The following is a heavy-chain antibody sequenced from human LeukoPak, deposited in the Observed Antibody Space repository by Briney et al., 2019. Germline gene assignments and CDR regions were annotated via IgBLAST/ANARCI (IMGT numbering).Heavy chain of an antibody. Sequence: ASVKVSCKASGYTFTSYGIRWVRPAPGQGLEWMGWISAYNGNTNYAQKLQGRVTMTTDTSTSTAYMELRSLRSDDTAVYYCARDAHAYCGGDCYSWYWGQGTLVTVSS. CDR3: ARDAHAYCGGDCYSWY. J-gene: IGHJ4*02. V-gene: IGHV1-18*01. CDR2: ISAYNGNT. D-gene: IGHD2-21*02. CDR1: GYTFTSYG.